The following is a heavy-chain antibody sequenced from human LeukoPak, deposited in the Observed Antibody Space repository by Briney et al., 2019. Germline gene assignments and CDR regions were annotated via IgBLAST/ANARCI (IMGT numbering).Heavy chain of an antibody. J-gene: IGHJ4*02. D-gene: IGHD2-2*01. V-gene: IGHV1-2*02. Sequence: ASVKISCKASGYTFTGYYMHWVRQAPGQGLEWMGWINPNSGSTNYAQKFQGRVTMTRDTSISTAYMELSRLRSDDTAVYYCARGLIPAATPFDYWGQGTLVTVSS. CDR3: ARGLIPAATPFDY. CDR2: INPNSGST. CDR1: GYTFTGYY.